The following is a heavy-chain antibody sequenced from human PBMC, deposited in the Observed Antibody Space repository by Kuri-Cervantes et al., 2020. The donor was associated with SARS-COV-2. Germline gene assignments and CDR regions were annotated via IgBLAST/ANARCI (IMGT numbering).Heavy chain of an antibody. CDR3: ARERGTSYYYYYMDV. Sequence: SVKVSCKASGGTFSSYAISRVRQAPGQGLEWMGGIIPIFGTANYAQKFQGRVTITTDESTSTAYMELSSLRSDDTAVYYCARERGTSYYYYYMDVWGKGTTVTVSS. J-gene: IGHJ6*03. CDR2: IIPIFGTA. CDR1: GGTFSSYA. D-gene: IGHD1-7*01. V-gene: IGHV1-69*05.